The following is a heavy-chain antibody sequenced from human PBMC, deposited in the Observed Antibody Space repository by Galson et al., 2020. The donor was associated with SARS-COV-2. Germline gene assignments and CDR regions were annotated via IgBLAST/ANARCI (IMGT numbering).Heavy chain of an antibody. CDR3: ARQGDSSGWYDNYYFDY. V-gene: IGHV5-51*01. CDR1: GYSFTSYW. J-gene: IGHJ4*02. CDR2: IYPGDSDT. D-gene: IGHD6-19*01. Sequence: GESLKISCKGSGYSFTSYWIGWVRQMPGKGLEWMGIIYPGDSDTRYSPSFKGQVTISADKSISTAYLQWSSLKASDTAMYYWARQGDSSGWYDNYYFDYWGQGTLVTVSS.